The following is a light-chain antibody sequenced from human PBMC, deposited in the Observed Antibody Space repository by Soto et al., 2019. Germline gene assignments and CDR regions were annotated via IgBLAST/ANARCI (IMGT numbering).Light chain of an antibody. CDR2: AAS. V-gene: IGKV1-39*01. Sequence: DIQMTQSPSSLSASVGDRVTSTCRASQSISSYLNWYQQKPGKVPKLLIYAASSLQGGVPSRFSGSGSGTDFTLTISSLQPEDFATYYCQQSYSTLTWTFGQGTTGDIK. CDR3: QQSYSTLTWT. CDR1: QSISSY. J-gene: IGKJ1*01.